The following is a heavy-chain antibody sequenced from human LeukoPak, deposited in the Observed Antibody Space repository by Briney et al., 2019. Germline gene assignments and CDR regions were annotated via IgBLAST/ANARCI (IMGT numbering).Heavy chain of an antibody. Sequence: GGSLRLSCAASGFTFSSYWMSWVCQAPGKGLEWVANIIQDGSEKYYVDSVKGRFTISRDNAKNSLFLQMNSLRAEDTAMYYCVRVGGRAHGMDVWGQGTTVTVSS. J-gene: IGHJ6*02. CDR1: GFTFSSYW. CDR2: IIQDGSEK. CDR3: VRVGGRAHGMDV. V-gene: IGHV3-7*05. D-gene: IGHD6-25*01.